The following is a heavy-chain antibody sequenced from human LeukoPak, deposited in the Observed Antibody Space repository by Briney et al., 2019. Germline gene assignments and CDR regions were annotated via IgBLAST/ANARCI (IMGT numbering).Heavy chain of an antibody. J-gene: IGHJ6*03. D-gene: IGHD1-26*01. Sequence: SETLSLTCAVYGGSFSGYYWSWIRQPPGKGLEWIGEINHSGSTNYNPSLKSRVTISVDASKNQFSLKLSSVTAADTAVYYCARGPIVGATLLPGSYMDVCGKGTTVTVSS. V-gene: IGHV4-34*01. CDR1: GGSFSGYY. CDR3: ARGPIVGATLLPGSYMDV. CDR2: INHSGST.